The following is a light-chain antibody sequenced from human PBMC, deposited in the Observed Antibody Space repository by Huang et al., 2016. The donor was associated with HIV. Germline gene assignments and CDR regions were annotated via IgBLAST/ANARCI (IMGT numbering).Light chain of an antibody. CDR1: QSVSSN. Sequence: EIVMTQSPATLSVSPGERVTLSCRASQSVSSNLAWYQQKPGQAPRLRIYGASTRATGIPARFSGSGSGTEVTLTISSLQSEDFAVYYCQQYNNWPRTFGQGTKVELK. V-gene: IGKV3-15*01. CDR2: GAS. J-gene: IGKJ1*01. CDR3: QQYNNWPRT.